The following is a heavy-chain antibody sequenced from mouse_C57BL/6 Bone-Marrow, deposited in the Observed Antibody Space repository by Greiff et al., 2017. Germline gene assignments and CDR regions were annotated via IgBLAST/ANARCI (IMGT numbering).Heavy chain of an antibody. Sequence: DVMLVESGGDLVKPGGSLKLSCAASGFTFSSYGMSWVRQTPDKRLEWVATISSGGSYTYYPDSVKGRFTLSRDNAKNTRYLQMSSLKSEDTAMYYCARHNLYYAMDYWGQGTSVTVSS. CDR3: ARHNLYYAMDY. CDR1: GFTFSSYG. J-gene: IGHJ4*01. CDR2: ISSGGSYT. D-gene: IGHD1-3*01. V-gene: IGHV5-6*02.